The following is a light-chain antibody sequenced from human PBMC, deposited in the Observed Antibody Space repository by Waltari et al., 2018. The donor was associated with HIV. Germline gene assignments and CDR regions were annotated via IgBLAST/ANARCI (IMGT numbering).Light chain of an antibody. J-gene: IGKJ3*01. Sequence: DIVMTQSPLSLSVTPGEPASISCRSSQSLLHSNGYNYLDWYLQKPGQSPQLLIYLGSNRASGVPDRFSGSGSGTDFTLKSSRVEAEDVGVYYCMQALQTPFTFGPGTKVDIK. V-gene: IGKV2-28*01. CDR3: MQALQTPFT. CDR2: LGS. CDR1: QSLLHSNGYNY.